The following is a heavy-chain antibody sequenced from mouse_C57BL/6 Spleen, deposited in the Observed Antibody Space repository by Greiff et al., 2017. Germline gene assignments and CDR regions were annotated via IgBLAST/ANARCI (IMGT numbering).Heavy chain of an antibody. CDR2: IDPEDGET. J-gene: IGHJ3*01. CDR1: GFNIKDYY. Sequence: EVMLVESGAELVKPGASVKLSCTASGFNIKDYYMHWVKQRTEQGLEWIGRIDPEDGETKYAPKFQGKATITADTSSNTAYLQLSSLTSEDTAVYYCATYDGYYVGWFAYWGQGTLVTVSA. CDR3: ATYDGYYVGWFAY. V-gene: IGHV14-2*01. D-gene: IGHD2-3*01.